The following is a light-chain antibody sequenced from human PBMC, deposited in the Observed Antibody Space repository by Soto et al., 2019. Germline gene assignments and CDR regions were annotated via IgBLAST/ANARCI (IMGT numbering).Light chain of an antibody. CDR3: QQYDSYSRT. V-gene: IGKV1-5*01. CDR1: QSISSW. J-gene: IGKJ1*01. CDR2: DAS. Sequence: DIQMTQSPSTLSASVGDRVTITCRASQSISSWLAWYQQKPGKAPKLLIYDASRLESGVPSRFSGSGSGTEFTLTISSLQPDDVATYYCQQYDSYSRTFGQGTKVEIK.